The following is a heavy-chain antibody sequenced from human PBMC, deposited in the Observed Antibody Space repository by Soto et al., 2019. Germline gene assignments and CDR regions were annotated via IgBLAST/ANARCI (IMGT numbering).Heavy chain of an antibody. V-gene: IGHV3-21*01. D-gene: IGHD2-15*01. CDR3: ASSHRYCSGGSCYSLGVPNWFDP. CDR2: ISSSSSYI. Sequence: GSLILSCAASGFTFSSYSMNWVRQAPGKGLEWVSSISSSSSYIYYADSVKGRFTISRDNAKNSLYLQMNSLRAEDTAVYYCASSHRYCSGGSCYSLGVPNWFDPWGQGTLVTVSS. J-gene: IGHJ5*02. CDR1: GFTFSSYS.